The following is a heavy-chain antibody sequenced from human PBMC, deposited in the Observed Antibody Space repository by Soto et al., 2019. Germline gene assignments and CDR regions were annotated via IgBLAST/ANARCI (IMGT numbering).Heavy chain of an antibody. CDR3: ARYSTAQWEQGFMAFDI. Sequence: QVQLQQWGAGLLKPSETLSLTCTVSGGSFSGYYWSWIRQPPGKGLEWFGEINQSGRTNYNPSLKGRVITAVDTSKNQFPLKLSSVTAADTAVYYCARYSTAQWEQGFMAFDIWGQGTMVTVSS. D-gene: IGHD1-26*01. CDR1: GGSFSGYY. V-gene: IGHV4-34*01. CDR2: INQSGRT. J-gene: IGHJ3*02.